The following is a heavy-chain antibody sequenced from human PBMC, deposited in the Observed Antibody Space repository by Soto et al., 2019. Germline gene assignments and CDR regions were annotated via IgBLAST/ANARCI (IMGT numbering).Heavy chain of an antibody. J-gene: IGHJ4*02. CDR2: LYNNGGT. CDR1: GFTVSTNY. V-gene: IGHV3-66*01. CDR3: AREIYGSSSY. Sequence: EVQLVESGGGLVQPGGSLRLSCSASGFTVSTNYMIWVRQAQGKGLVWVSVLYNNGGTYYADSVKGRFTISRDNSKNTVYLQMNSLRAEDTALYYCAREIYGSSSYWGQVTLVTVSS. D-gene: IGHD6-6*01.